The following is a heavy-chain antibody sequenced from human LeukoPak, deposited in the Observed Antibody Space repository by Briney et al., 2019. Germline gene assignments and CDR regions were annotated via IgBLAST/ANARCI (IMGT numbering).Heavy chain of an antibody. CDR1: GFTFSDYY. Sequence: KAGGSLRLSCAASGFTFSDYYMSWIRQAPGKGLEWVSYISSSGSTIYYADSVKGRLTISRDNAKNSLYLQMNSLRAEDTAVYYCARLRAAPITMAPDYWGQGTLVTVSS. D-gene: IGHD3-10*01. J-gene: IGHJ4*02. CDR2: ISSSGSTI. V-gene: IGHV3-11*01. CDR3: ARLRAAPITMAPDY.